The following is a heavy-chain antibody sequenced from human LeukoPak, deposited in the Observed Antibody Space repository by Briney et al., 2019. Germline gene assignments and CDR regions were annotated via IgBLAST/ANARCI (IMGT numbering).Heavy chain of an antibody. CDR2: ISGSGGST. CDR1: GFTFSSYA. J-gene: IGHJ4*02. D-gene: IGHD3-9*01. V-gene: IGHV3-23*01. Sequence: GGSLRLSCAASGFTFSSYAMSWVRQAPGKGREWVSAISGSGGSTYYADSVKGRFTISRDNSKNTLYLQMNSLRAEDTAVYYCAKERGRGILTGYHFDYWGQGTLVTVSS. CDR3: AKERGRGILTGYHFDY.